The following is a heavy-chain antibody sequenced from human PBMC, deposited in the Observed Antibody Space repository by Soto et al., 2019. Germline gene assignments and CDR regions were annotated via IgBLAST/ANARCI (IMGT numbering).Heavy chain of an antibody. D-gene: IGHD1-26*01. J-gene: IGHJ3*02. CDR2: INPSGGST. Sequence: ASVKVSCKASGYTFTSYYMHWVRQAPGQGLEWMGIINPSGGSTSYAQKFQGRVTMTRDTSTSTVYMELSSLRSEDTAVYYCARSRGLYSGGPYDAFDIWGQGTMVTVSS. V-gene: IGHV1-46*01. CDR1: GYTFTSYY. CDR3: ARSRGLYSGGPYDAFDI.